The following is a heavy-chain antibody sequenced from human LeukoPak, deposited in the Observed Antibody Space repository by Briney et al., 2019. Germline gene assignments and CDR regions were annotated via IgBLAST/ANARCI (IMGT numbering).Heavy chain of an antibody. J-gene: IGHJ4*02. V-gene: IGHV3-30*18. CDR3: AKDYQLYYGGSGSYKDY. D-gene: IGHD3-10*01. CDR1: GFTFSSYW. Sequence: QTGGSLRLSCAASGFTFSSYWMHWVRQAPGKGLEWVAVISYDGSNKYYADSVKGRFTISRDNSKNTLYLQMNSLRAEDTAVYYCAKDYQLYYGGSGSYKDYWGQGTLVTVSS. CDR2: ISYDGSNK.